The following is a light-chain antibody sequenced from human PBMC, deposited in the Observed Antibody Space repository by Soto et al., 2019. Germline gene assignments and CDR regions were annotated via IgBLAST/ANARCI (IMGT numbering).Light chain of an antibody. Sequence: QSVLTQPASVSGSPGQSITISCTGTSSDVGSYNIVSWYQQHPGKAPKLMIYEVSKRPSGVSNRFSGSKSGNTASLTISGLQAEDEADYYCCSYAGSSTFYVFGTGTKLTVL. CDR3: CSYAGSSTFYV. CDR1: SSDVGSYNI. CDR2: EVS. V-gene: IGLV2-23*02. J-gene: IGLJ1*01.